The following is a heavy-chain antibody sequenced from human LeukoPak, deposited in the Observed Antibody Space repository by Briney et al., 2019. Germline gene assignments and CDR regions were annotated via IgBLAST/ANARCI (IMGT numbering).Heavy chain of an antibody. CDR1: GFTFSSYS. CDR3: ARVEGEEYGQYYFDY. D-gene: IGHD3-16*01. J-gene: IGHJ4*02. Sequence: PGWSLRLSCAASGFTFSSYSMNWVRQAPGKGLEWVSSISSSSSYIYYADSVKGRFTISRDNAKNSLYLQMISLRAEDTAVYYCARVEGEEYGQYYFDYWGQGTLVTVSS. V-gene: IGHV3-21*01. CDR2: ISSSSSYI.